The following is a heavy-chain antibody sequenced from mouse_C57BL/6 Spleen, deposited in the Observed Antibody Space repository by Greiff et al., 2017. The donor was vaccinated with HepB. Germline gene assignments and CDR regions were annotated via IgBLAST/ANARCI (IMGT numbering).Heavy chain of an antibody. Sequence: VQLQQSGPELVKPGASVKISCKASGYSFTGYYMNWVKQSPEKSLEWIGEINPSTGGTTYNQKFKAKATLTVDKSSSTAYMQLKSLTSEDSAVYYCARAGYYGSREYFDVWGTGTTVTVSS. D-gene: IGHD1-1*01. CDR2: INPSTGGT. CDR1: GYSFTGYY. CDR3: ARAGYYGSREYFDV. J-gene: IGHJ1*03. V-gene: IGHV1-42*01.